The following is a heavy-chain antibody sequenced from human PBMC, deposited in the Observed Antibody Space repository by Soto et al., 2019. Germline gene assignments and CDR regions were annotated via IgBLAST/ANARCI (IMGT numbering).Heavy chain of an antibody. V-gene: IGHV3-30-3*01. Sequence: GGSLRLSCAASGFPFSSYAMHWVRQAPGKGLEWVAVISYDGSNKYYADSVKGRFTISRDNSKNTLYLQMNSLRAEDTAVYYCAREQEEYYYYGMDVWGQGTTVTAP. CDR1: GFPFSSYA. J-gene: IGHJ6*02. CDR3: AREQEEYYYYGMDV. CDR2: ISYDGSNK.